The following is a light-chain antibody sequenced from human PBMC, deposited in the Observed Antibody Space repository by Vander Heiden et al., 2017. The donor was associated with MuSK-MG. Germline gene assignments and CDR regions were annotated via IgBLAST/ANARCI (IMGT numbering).Light chain of an antibody. CDR3: QQYGSSPPT. CDR1: QSVSSSY. Sequence: DIVLTQSPGTLSLSPGERATLSCRASQSVSSSYLAWYQQKPGQAPRLLIYGASSRATGIPDRFSGSGSGTVFTSTISRLEPEDFAVYNCQQYGSSPPTFGQGTKVEIK. CDR2: GAS. J-gene: IGKJ1*01. V-gene: IGKV3-20*01.